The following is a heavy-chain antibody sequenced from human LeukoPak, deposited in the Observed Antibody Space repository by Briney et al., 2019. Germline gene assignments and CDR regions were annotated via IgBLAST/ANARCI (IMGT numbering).Heavy chain of an antibody. Sequence: PWGSLRLSCAASGFTFSSYEMNWVRQAPGKGLEWVSYISSSGSTIYYADSVKGRCTISRDNAKNSLYLQMNSLRAEDTAVYYCARDSITMTVVVGDLDYWGQGTLVTVSS. D-gene: IGHD3-22*01. CDR1: GFTFSSYE. CDR2: ISSSGSTI. J-gene: IGHJ4*02. V-gene: IGHV3-48*03. CDR3: ARDSITMTVVVGDLDY.